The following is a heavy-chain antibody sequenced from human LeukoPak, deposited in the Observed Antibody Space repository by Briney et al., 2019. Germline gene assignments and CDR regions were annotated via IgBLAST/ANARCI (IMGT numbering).Heavy chain of an antibody. V-gene: IGHV3-23*01. CDR2: ISGSGGST. Sequence: GSLRLSGAASGFTFSSYAMSWVRQAPGKGLEWVSAISGSGGSTYYADSVKGRFTISRDNSKNTLYLQMNSLRAEDTAVYYCAKEPVHYYGSGSGSNYWGQGTLVTASS. D-gene: IGHD3-10*01. CDR1: GFTFSSYA. J-gene: IGHJ4*02. CDR3: AKEPVHYYGSGSGSNY.